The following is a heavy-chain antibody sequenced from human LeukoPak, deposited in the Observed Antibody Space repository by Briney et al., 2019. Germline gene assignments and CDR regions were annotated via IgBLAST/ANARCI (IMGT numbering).Heavy chain of an antibody. CDR2: INGSGGST. CDR3: AKNTRYYDSGSSLPDDAFDI. D-gene: IGHD3-10*01. Sequence: GGSLRLSCAASGFTFSSYAMSWVRQAPGKGLEWVSGINGSGGSTYYADSVKGRFTISRDISKNTLYVQMNSLRAEDTAVYYCAKNTRYYDSGSSLPDDAFDIWGQGTMVTVSS. J-gene: IGHJ3*02. CDR1: GFTFSSYA. V-gene: IGHV3-23*01.